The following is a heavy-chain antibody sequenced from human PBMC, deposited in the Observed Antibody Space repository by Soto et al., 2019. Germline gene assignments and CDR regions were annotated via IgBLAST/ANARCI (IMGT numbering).Heavy chain of an antibody. CDR1: GFTFSSYA. V-gene: IGHV3-23*01. Sequence: PGGSLRLSCAASGFTFSSYAMSWVRQAPGKGLEWVPAISGSGGSTYYADSVKGRFTISRDNSKNTLYLQMNSLRAEDTAVYYCAKDSGITMIVVVITGAFDIWGQGTMVTVSS. CDR3: AKDSGITMIVVVITGAFDI. CDR2: ISGSGGST. J-gene: IGHJ3*02. D-gene: IGHD3-22*01.